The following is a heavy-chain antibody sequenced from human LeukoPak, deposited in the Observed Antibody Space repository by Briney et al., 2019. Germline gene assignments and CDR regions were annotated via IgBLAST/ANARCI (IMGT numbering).Heavy chain of an antibody. CDR2: ISTRGST. V-gene: IGHV4-4*07. Sequence: PSETLSLTCTVSGVSISSYYWSWIRQPAGKGLESIGHISTRGSTNYNPSLKSRVTMSVDTSKNQFSLKLSSVTAADTAVYYCARVRYSDSSVLTRKRSYYFDYWGQGTLVTVSS. CDR1: GVSISSYY. D-gene: IGHD3-22*01. J-gene: IGHJ4*02. CDR3: ARVRYSDSSVLTRKRSYYFDY.